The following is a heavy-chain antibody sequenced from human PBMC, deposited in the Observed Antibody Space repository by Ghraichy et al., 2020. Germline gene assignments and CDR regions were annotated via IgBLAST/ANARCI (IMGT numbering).Heavy chain of an antibody. CDR1: GFTFSNYA. V-gene: IGHV3-23*01. J-gene: IGHJ4*02. CDR2: ISSTGAGT. Sequence: GESLRLSCTASGFTFSNYAMNWVRQAPGKGLEWVSGISSTGAGTYYADSVEGRFTISRDNSKNTLLLQMSSLRAEDTAIYYCARDESEFMITLFDYWGQGTLGTVSS. CDR3: ARDESEFMITLFDY. D-gene: IGHD3-16*01.